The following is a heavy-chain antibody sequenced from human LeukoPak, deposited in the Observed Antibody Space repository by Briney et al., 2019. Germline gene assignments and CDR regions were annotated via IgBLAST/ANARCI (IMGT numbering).Heavy chain of an antibody. D-gene: IGHD1-26*01. CDR1: GFTVSSNS. V-gene: IGHV3-66*03. CDR2: IYSDNT. J-gene: IGHJ4*02. CDR3: AKGREWELLNY. Sequence: GGSLRLSCTVSGFTVSSNSMSWVRQAPGKGLEWVSFIYSDNTHYSDSVKGRFTISRDNSKNTLYLQMNSLRAEDTAVYYCAKGREWELLNYWGQGTLVTVSS.